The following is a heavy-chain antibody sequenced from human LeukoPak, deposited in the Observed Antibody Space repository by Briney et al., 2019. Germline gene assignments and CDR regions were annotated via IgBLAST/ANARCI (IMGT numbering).Heavy chain of an antibody. Sequence: SVKVSCKASGGTFTSYAISWDRQGLGQALEWMVGSIPIFGTANYAQKFQGRVTITTDESTSTAYMELSSLRSEDTAVYYCARSQGPVVPAADNWFDPWGQGTLVTVSS. CDR2: SIPIFGTA. D-gene: IGHD2-2*01. V-gene: IGHV1-69*05. J-gene: IGHJ5*02. CDR1: GGTFTSYA. CDR3: ARSQGPVVPAADNWFDP.